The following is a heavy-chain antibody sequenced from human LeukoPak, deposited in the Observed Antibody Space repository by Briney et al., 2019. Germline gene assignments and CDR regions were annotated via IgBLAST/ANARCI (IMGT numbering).Heavy chain of an antibody. CDR1: GYTFTSYG. Sequence: ASVRVSCTASGYTFTSYGISWVRQAPGQGLEWMGWISAYNGNTNYAQKLQGRVTMTTDTSTSTAYMELRSLRSDDTAVYYCARDLETYSSSWDVDYWGQGTLVTVAS. D-gene: IGHD6-13*01. CDR3: ARDLETYSSSWDVDY. V-gene: IGHV1-18*01. J-gene: IGHJ4*02. CDR2: ISAYNGNT.